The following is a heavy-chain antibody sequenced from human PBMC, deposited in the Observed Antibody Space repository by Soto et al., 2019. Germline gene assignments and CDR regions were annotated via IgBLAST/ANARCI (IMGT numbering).Heavy chain of an antibody. V-gene: IGHV3-33*01. CDR3: ARDPVSDSSSWFFDY. CDR2: IWYDGSNK. CDR1: GFTFSSYG. J-gene: IGHJ4*02. Sequence: QVQLVESGGGVVQPGRSLRLSCAASGFTFSSYGMHGVRQAPGKGLEWVAVIWYDGSNKYYADSVKGRFTISRDNSKNTLDLQMNSRRADDTAVYYCARDPVSDSSSWFFDYWGQGTLVTVSS. D-gene: IGHD6-13*01.